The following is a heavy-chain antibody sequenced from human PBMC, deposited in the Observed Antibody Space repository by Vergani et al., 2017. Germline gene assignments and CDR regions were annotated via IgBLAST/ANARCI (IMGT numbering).Heavy chain of an antibody. V-gene: IGHV3-53*04. CDR3: AKAREMLXFDS. Sequence: EVQLVESGGGLVQPGGSLRLSCAASGFTVSSNYMSWVRQAPGKGLEWVSVIYSGGSTYYADSVKGRFTISRHNSKNTLYLQMDSLRAEDTALYYCAKAREMLXFDSWGQGTLVTVSS. D-gene: IGHD3-16*01. J-gene: IGHJ4*02. CDR1: GFTVSSNY. CDR2: IYSGGST.